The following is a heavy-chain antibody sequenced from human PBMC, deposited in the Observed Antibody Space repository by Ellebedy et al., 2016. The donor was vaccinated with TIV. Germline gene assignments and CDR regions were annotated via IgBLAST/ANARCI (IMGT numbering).Heavy chain of an antibody. CDR1: GSTFGDYA. V-gene: IGHV3-49*03. CDR3: TRDPETYYYGSGRDY. CDR2: IRTRAYGGTT. J-gene: IGHJ4*02. Sequence: GESLKISXAASGSTFGDYAIHWFRQAPGKGLEWVGFIRTRAYGGTTQYAASVKGRFTISRDDSKNIAYLQMNSLQTEDTAVYYCTRDPETYYYGSGRDYWGQGTLVRVSS. D-gene: IGHD3-10*01.